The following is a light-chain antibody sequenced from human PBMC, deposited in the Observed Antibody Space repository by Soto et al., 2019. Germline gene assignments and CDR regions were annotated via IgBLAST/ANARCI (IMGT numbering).Light chain of an antibody. CDR3: QVGDSSSGHPGV. V-gene: IGLV3-21*04. CDR2: YDS. Sequence: SYELTQPPSVSVAPGKTARITCGGNNIGSKSVHWYQQKPVQAPVLVIYYDSDRPSGIPERFSGSNSGNTATLTISRVEAGDEADYYCQVGDSSSGHPGVFGGGTELAVL. J-gene: IGLJ3*02. CDR1: NIGSKS.